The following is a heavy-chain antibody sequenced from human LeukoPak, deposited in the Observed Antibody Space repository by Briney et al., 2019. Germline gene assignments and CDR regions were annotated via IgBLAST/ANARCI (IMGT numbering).Heavy chain of an antibody. Sequence: PSETLSLTCAVYGGSFSGYYWSWIRQPPGKGLEWIGEISHSGSTNNNPSLKSRVTISVDTSKNQFSLKLSSVTAADTAVYYCAREQSVLMVYAAPFDPWGQGTLVTVSS. J-gene: IGHJ5*02. CDR3: AREQSVLMVYAAPFDP. D-gene: IGHD2-8*01. V-gene: IGHV4-34*01. CDR2: ISHSGST. CDR1: GGSFSGYY.